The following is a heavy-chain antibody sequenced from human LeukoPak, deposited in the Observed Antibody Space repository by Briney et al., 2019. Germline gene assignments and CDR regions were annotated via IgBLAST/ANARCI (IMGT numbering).Heavy chain of an antibody. V-gene: IGHV4-39*01. D-gene: IGHD3-10*01. J-gene: IGHJ6*03. CDR3: ARHKMVRGIGYYYYMDF. Sequence: SETLSLTCTVSGGSISTSSYYWGWIRQPPGKGLQWIGSIYYNGSTYYNPSLKSRVIISVDTSKNQFSLKLSSVTAADTAVYYCARHKMVRGIGYYYYMDFWGKGTTVTISS. CDR2: IYYNGST. CDR1: GGSISTSSYY.